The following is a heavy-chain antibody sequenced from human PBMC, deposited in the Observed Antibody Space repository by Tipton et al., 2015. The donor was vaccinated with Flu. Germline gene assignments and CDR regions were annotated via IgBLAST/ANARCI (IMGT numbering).Heavy chain of an antibody. D-gene: IGHD5-24*01. Sequence: TLSLTCSVSGESISNDDYYWSWIRQFPDKGLEWLGYVHSTGTTHYNPSVEGRLTMSRDSSKNQFFLPLHSMTAADAAVYYCMARAGKERNYWGRGAQVTVSS. CDR3: MARAGKERNY. CDR1: GESISNDDYY. V-gene: IGHV4-31*07. CDR2: VHSTGTT. J-gene: IGHJ4*02.